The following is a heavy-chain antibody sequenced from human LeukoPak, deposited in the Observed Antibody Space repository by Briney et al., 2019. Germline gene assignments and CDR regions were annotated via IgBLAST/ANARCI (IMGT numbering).Heavy chain of an antibody. CDR2: IYPGDSDT. J-gene: IGHJ4*02. V-gene: IGHV5-51*01. D-gene: IGHD6-19*01. CDR3: ARAAGPQWLVRALWDY. Sequence: GESLKISCKGSGYSFTSYWIGWVRQMPGKGLEWMGIIYPGDSDTRYSPSFQGQVTISADKSISTAYLQWSSLKASDTAMYYCARAAGPQWLVRALWDYWGQGTLVTVSS. CDR1: GYSFTSYW.